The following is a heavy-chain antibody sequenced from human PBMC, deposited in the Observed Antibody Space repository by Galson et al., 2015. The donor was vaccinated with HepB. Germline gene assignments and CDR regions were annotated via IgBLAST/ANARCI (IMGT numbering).Heavy chain of an antibody. CDR1: GFTFSSYA. Sequence: SLRLSCAASGFTFSSYAISWVRQAPGKGLERVSTISGGGDGTYYADSVKGRFTVSRDNAKNTLSLQMNSLRDEDTAVYYCAKSLGTGAARGLDVWGQGTTVTVSS. CDR3: AKSLGTGAARGLDV. V-gene: IGHV3-23*01. CDR2: ISGGGDGT. D-gene: IGHD2-8*02. J-gene: IGHJ6*02.